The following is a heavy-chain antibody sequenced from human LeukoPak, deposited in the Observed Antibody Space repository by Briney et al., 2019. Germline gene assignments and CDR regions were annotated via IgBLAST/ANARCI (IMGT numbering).Heavy chain of an antibody. CDR2: ITGSGSFV. J-gene: IGHJ5*02. D-gene: IGHD6-6*01. Sequence: GGSLRLSCAVSGFIFNNYIMNWVRQASGKGLEWVSSITGSGSFVYYADSVKGRFTTSRDNAKNSLFLQMNSLRAEDTAVYYCARDSSGPWFDPWGQGTLVTVSS. V-gene: IGHV3-21*01. CDR3: ARDSSGPWFDP. CDR1: GFIFNNYI.